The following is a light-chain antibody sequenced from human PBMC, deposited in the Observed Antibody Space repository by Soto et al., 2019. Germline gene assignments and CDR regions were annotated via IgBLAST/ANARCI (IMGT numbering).Light chain of an antibody. J-gene: IGKJ4*01. CDR1: QSVSSNH. Sequence: DIVLTQSPGTLSLSPGERATLYCRASQSVSSNHLAWYQQKPGQAPRLLIYGASSRATGIPDRFSGSGSGTDFTLTINRLEPEDFAVYYCEQYDKSITFGGGTKVDIK. CDR2: GAS. V-gene: IGKV3-20*01. CDR3: EQYDKSIT.